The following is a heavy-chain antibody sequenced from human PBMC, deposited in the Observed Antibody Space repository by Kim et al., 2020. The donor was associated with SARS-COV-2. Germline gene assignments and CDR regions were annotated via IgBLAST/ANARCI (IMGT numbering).Heavy chain of an antibody. Sequence: STTYTPSLKSRVTISVDTSKNQFSLKLSCVTAADTAVYYCARDYRNGMDVWGQGTTVTVSS. J-gene: IGHJ6*02. CDR2: ST. D-gene: IGHD4-4*01. V-gene: IGHV4-34*01. CDR3: ARDYRNGMDV.